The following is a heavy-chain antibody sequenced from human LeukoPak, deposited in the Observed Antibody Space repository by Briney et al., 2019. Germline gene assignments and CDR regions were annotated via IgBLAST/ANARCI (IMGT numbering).Heavy chain of an antibody. CDR2: ISSSSSYI. Sequence: GGSLRLSCAASGFTFSSYSMNWVRQAPGKGLEWVSSISSSSSYIYYADSVKGRFTISRDNAKNSLYLQMNSLRAEDTAVYYCARAFTMVRGVITYFDYWGQGTLVTVSS. D-gene: IGHD3-10*01. CDR1: GFTFSSYS. V-gene: IGHV3-21*01. J-gene: IGHJ4*02. CDR3: ARAFTMVRGVITYFDY.